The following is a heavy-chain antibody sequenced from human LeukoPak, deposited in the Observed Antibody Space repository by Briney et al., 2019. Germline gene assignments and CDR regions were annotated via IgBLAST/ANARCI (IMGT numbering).Heavy chain of an antibody. J-gene: IGHJ6*03. CDR3: ARVPYYYDSSGYLGYYYYYMDV. CDR1: GGSISSYY. D-gene: IGHD3-22*01. V-gene: IGHV4-59*01. Sequence: SETLSLTCTVSGGSISSYYWNWIRQPPGKGLEWIGYIYYSGSTNYNPSLKSRVTISVDTSKNQFSLKLSSVTAADTAVYYCARVPYYYDSSGYLGYYYYYMDVWGKGTTVTVSS. CDR2: IYYSGST.